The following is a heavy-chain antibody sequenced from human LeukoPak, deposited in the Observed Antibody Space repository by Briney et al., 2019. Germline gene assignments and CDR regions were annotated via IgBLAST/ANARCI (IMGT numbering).Heavy chain of an antibody. V-gene: IGHV4-39*07. CDR1: GGSINSSSYY. CDR3: ARAPGLRYGDYYYMDV. J-gene: IGHJ6*03. CDR2: IYFSGST. Sequence: SETLSLTCTVSGGSINSSSYYWGWIRQPPGKGLEWIGSIYFSGSTYYNPSLKSRVTISVDTSKNQFSLKLSSVTAADTAVYYCARAPGLRYGDYYYMDVWGKETTVTVSS. D-gene: IGHD3-9*01.